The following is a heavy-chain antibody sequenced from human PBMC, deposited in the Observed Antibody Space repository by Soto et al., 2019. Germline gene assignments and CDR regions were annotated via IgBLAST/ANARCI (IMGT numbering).Heavy chain of an antibody. J-gene: IGHJ4*02. D-gene: IGHD2-8*02. CDR1: GFTVSTYG. CDR3: TGEVASGY. Sequence: QVQLVESGGGVVQPGRSLRLSCAVSGFTVSTYGMHWVRQAPGKGLEWVAVISRDGGTKYYADSVKGRFTISRDNSRNTLCLEMNSLRGDDMAVYYCTGEVASGYWGQRTLVTVSS. V-gene: IGHV3-30*03. CDR2: ISRDGGTK.